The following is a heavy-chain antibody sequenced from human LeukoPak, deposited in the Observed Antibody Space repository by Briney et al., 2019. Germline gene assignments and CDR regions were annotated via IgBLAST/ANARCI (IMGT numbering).Heavy chain of an antibody. CDR2: ISSSSSYI. CDR1: GFTFSSYR. CDR3: AREHSSSWYVVYNWFDP. D-gene: IGHD6-13*01. J-gene: IGHJ5*02. Sequence: PGGSLRLSCAASGFTFSSYRMNWVRQAPGKGLEWVSSISSSSSYIYYADSVKGRFTISRDNAKNSLYLQMNSLRAEDTAVYYCAREHSSSWYVVYNWFDPWGQGTLVTVSS. V-gene: IGHV3-21*01.